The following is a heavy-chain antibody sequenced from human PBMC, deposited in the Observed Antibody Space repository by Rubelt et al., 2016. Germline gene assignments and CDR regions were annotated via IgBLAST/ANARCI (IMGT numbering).Heavy chain of an antibody. CDR2: ISAYNGNT. V-gene: IGHV1-18*01. CDR3: ARDRIRIAARQGWYFDL. CDR1: GYTFTSYG. Sequence: QVQLVQSGAEVKKPGASVKVSCKASGYTFTSYGISWVRQAPGQGLEWMGWISAYNGNTNYAQKLQGGVTMTTDTSTSTAYMELRSLRSEDTAVYYCARDRIRIAARQGWYFDLWGRGTLVTVSS. J-gene: IGHJ2*01. D-gene: IGHD6-6*01.